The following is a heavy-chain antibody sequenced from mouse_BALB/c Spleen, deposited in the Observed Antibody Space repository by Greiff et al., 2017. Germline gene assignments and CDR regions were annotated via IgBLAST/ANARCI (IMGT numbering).Heavy chain of an antibody. CDR3: ARRLITTVVAPFAY. CDR2: ISSGGST. V-gene: IGHV5-6-5*01. J-gene: IGHJ3*01. CDR1: GFTFSSYA. Sequence: EVKLVESGGGLVKPGGSLKLSCAASGFTFSSYAMSWVRQTPEKRLEWVASISSGGSTYYPDSVKGRFTISRDNARNILYLQMSSLRSEDTAMYYCARRLITTVVAPFAYWAKGLWSLSLQ. D-gene: IGHD1-1*01.